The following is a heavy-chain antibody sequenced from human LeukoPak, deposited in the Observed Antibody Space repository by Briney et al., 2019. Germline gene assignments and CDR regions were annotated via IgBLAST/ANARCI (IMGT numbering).Heavy chain of an antibody. V-gene: IGHV3-73*01. CDR2: IRSKANSYAT. CDR3: TRHSHYDSSGSGAFDI. CDR1: GFTFSGSA. J-gene: IGHJ3*02. D-gene: IGHD3-22*01. Sequence: GGSLRLSCAASGFTFSGSAMHWVRHASVKGLEWVGRIRSKANSYATAYAASVKGRFTISRDDSKNTAYLQMNSLKTDDTAVYYCTRHSHYDSSGSGAFDIWGQGTMVTVSS.